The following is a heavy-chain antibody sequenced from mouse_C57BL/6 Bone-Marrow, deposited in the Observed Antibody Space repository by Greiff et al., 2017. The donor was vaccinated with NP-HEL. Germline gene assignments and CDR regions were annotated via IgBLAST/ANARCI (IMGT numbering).Heavy chain of an antibody. CDR1: GYTFTSYN. CDR2: IYPGNGDT. Sequence: SGAELVRPGASVKMSCKASGYTFTSYNMHWVKQTPRQGLEWIGAIYPGNGDTSYNQKFKGKATLTVDKSSSTAYMQLSSLTSEDSAVYFWARISYYSNWGFAYWGQGTLVTVSA. V-gene: IGHV1-12*01. CDR3: ARISYYSNWGFAY. D-gene: IGHD2-5*01. J-gene: IGHJ3*01.